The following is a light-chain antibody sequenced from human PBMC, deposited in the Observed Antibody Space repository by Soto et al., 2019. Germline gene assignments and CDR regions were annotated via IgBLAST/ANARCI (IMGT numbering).Light chain of an antibody. Sequence: TPVTQSPSSLSAYVGDRVTITCRASQSITSYLNWYQQKPGKAPNLLIYSASSLQSGVPSRFSGSGSGTDFTLTISSLQPEDFATYYCLEDYNYPWTFGQGTKVDIK. CDR3: LEDYNYPWT. J-gene: IGKJ1*01. V-gene: IGKV1-6*01. CDR1: QSITSY. CDR2: SAS.